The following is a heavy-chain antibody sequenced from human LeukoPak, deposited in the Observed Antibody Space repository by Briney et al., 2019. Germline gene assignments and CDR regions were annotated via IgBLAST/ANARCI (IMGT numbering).Heavy chain of an antibody. J-gene: IGHJ5*02. V-gene: IGHV3-9*01. Sequence: QPGGSLRLSCAASGFTFDDYAMHWVRQAPGKGLEWVSGISWNSGSIGYADSVKGRFTISRDNAKNSLYLQMNSLRAEDTALYYCAKDTAAGTFSGFDPWGQGTLVTVSS. D-gene: IGHD6-13*01. CDR3: AKDTAAGTFSGFDP. CDR2: ISWNSGSI. CDR1: GFTFDDYA.